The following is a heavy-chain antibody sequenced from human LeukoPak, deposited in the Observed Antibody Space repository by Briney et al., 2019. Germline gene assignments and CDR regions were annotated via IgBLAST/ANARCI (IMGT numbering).Heavy chain of an antibody. CDR2: INSDGNST. Sequence: GGSLRLSCAASGFSFSNYWMHWVHQGPGKGLVWVSRINSDGNSTSYADSVKGRFTISRDNAKNTLFLQMNSLRAEDTAVYFCARGGDWVQFASHIDYWGQGTLVTVSS. D-gene: IGHD5-24*01. CDR1: GFSFSNYW. CDR3: ARGGDWVQFASHIDY. V-gene: IGHV3-74*01. J-gene: IGHJ4*02.